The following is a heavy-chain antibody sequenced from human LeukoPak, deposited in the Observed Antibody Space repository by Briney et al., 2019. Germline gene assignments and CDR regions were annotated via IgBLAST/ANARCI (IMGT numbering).Heavy chain of an antibody. J-gene: IGHJ4*02. CDR2: ISASGGGT. V-gene: IGHV3-23*01. D-gene: IGHD3-10*01. CDR1: GFTFSSYA. Sequence: GGSLRLSCAASGFTFSSYAMSWVRQAPGKGLEWVPAISASGGGTHYADSVKGRFTNSRDNSKNTLYLQMNSLRADDTAVYYCAKVVLDYYGSGSFYYFDYWGQGTLVTVSS. CDR3: AKVVLDYYGSGSFYYFDY.